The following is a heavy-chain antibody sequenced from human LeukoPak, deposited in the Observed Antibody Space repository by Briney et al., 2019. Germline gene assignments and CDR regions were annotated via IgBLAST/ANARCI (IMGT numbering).Heavy chain of an antibody. CDR2: ISGSGGST. CDR3: ANGLRGQPRGDFVGY. Sequence: GGSLRLSCAASGFTFSSYAMSWVRQAPGKGLEWVSAISGSGGSTYYADSVKGRFTISRDNSKNTLYLQMNSLRAEDTAGYYCANGLRGQPRGDFVGYWGQGTLVTVSS. J-gene: IGHJ4*01. V-gene: IGHV3-23*01. CDR1: GFTFSSYA. D-gene: IGHD3-16*01.